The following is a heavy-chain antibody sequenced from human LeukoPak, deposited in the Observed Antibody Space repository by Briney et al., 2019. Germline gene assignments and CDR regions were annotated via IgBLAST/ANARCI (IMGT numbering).Heavy chain of an antibody. CDR3: ARGPHDYGTDTKIDY. Sequence: GGSLRLSCAASGFTFSSYSMNWVRQAPGKGLEWVSSISSSSSYIYYADSVKGRFTISRDNAKNSLYLQMNSLRAEDTAVYYCARGPHDYGTDTKIDYWGQGTLATVSS. CDR2: ISSSSSYI. V-gene: IGHV3-21*01. J-gene: IGHJ4*02. D-gene: IGHD4/OR15-4a*01. CDR1: GFTFSSYS.